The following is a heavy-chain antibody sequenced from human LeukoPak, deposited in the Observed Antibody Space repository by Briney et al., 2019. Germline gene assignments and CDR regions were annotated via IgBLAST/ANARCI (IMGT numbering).Heavy chain of an antibody. V-gene: IGHV4-61*02. CDR1: GGSISSGSYY. CDR2: IYTSGCT. J-gene: IGHJ4*02. Sequence: SETLSLTCTVSGGSISSGSYYWSWIRQPAGKGLDWIGRIYTSGCTNYNPSLKSRVTISVDTSKNQFSLKLSSVTAADTAVYYCAAATPGERVKGYWGRGTLVTVSS. D-gene: IGHD1-1*01. CDR3: AAATPGERVKGY.